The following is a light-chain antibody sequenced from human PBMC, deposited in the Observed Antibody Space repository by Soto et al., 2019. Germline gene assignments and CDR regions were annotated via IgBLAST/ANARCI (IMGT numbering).Light chain of an antibody. CDR2: YTS. CDR1: QSVSSD. CDR3: QQYYDWPIT. J-gene: IGKJ5*01. Sequence: EIVMTQSPATLSVSPGESATLSCRASQSVSSDLAWYQQKPGQAPRLLIYYTSTRATGFPARFSGGGSGTEFTLTISSLQSEDSAIYYCQQYYDWPITFGQGTRLEIK. V-gene: IGKV3-15*01.